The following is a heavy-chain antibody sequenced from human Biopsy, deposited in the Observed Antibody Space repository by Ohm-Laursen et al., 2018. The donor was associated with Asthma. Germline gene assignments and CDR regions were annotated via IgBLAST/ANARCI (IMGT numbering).Heavy chain of an antibody. D-gene: IGHD6-6*01. CDR1: GGTFSSYA. CDR3: GGCSSSNYYYGLDV. Sequence: SVKVSCKASGGTFSSYAISWVRQAPGQGLEWMGGIIPIIGTAHYAPKFQGRVTISADESTSTAYMELTSLSSEDTAVFFCGGCSSSNYYYGLDVWGQGTTVIVSS. J-gene: IGHJ6*02. CDR2: IIPIIGTA. V-gene: IGHV1-69*13.